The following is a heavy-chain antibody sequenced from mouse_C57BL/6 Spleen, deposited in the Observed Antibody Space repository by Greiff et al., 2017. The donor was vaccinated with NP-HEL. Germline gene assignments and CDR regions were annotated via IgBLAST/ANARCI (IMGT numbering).Heavy chain of an antibody. CDR2: IHPNSGST. CDR3: AETGNYIYYFDY. V-gene: IGHV1-64*01. CDR1: GYTFTSYW. Sequence: QVQLQQPGAELVKPGASVKLSCKASGYTFTSYWMHWVKQRPGQGLEWIGMIHPNSGSTNYNEKFKSKATLTVDKSSSTAYMQLSSLTSEDSAVYYCAETGNYIYYFDYWGQGTTLTVSS. J-gene: IGHJ2*01. D-gene: IGHD2-1*01.